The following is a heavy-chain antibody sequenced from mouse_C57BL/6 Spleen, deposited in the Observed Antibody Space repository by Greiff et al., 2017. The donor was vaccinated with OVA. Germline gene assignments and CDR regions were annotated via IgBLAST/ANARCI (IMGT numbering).Heavy chain of an antibody. CDR2: IDPSDSYT. CDR1: GYTFTSYW. D-gene: IGHD1-1*01. J-gene: IGHJ1*03. V-gene: IGHV1-59*01. CDR3: ARQYGSSPYWYFDV. Sequence: QVQLKQPGAELVRPGTSVKLSCKASGYTFTSYWMHWVKQRPGQGLEWIGVIDPSDSYTNYNQKFKGKATLTVDTSSSTAYMQLSSLTSEDSAVYYCARQYGSSPYWYFDVWGTGTTVTVSS.